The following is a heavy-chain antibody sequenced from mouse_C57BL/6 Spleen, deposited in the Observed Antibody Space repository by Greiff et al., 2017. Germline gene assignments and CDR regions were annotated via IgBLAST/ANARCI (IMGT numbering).Heavy chain of an antibody. Sequence: QVQLQQPGAELVKPGASVKLSCKASGYTFTSYWMPWVKQRPGQGLEWIGMIHPNSGSTNYNEKFKSKATLTVDKSSSTAYMQLSSLTSEDSAVYYCARSGGSSSSAWFAYWGQGTLVTVSA. V-gene: IGHV1-64*01. CDR2: IHPNSGST. D-gene: IGHD1-1*01. CDR3: ARSGGSSSSAWFAY. J-gene: IGHJ3*01. CDR1: GYTFTSYW.